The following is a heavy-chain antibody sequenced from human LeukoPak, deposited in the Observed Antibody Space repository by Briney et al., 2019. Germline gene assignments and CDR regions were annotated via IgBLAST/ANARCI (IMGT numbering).Heavy chain of an antibody. CDR1: GGTFSSYA. J-gene: IGHJ4*02. Sequence: SVKVSCKASGGTFSSYAISWVRQAPGQGLEWMGGIIPIFGTANYAQKFQGRVTITADESTSTAYMELSSLRSEDTAVYYCAKDASRNLYCSGGSCYFDYWGQGILVTVSS. D-gene: IGHD2-15*01. V-gene: IGHV1-69*13. CDR3: AKDASRNLYCSGGSCYFDY. CDR2: IIPIFGTA.